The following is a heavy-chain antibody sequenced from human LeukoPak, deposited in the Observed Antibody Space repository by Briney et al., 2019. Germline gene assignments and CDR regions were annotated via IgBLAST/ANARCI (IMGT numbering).Heavy chain of an antibody. CDR1: GYSISSGYY. D-gene: IGHD3-22*01. V-gene: IGHV4-38-2*02. J-gene: IGHJ4*02. CDR2: IYHSGST. Sequence: KTSETLSLTCTVSGYSISSGYYWGWIRQPPGKGLEWIGSIYHSGSTYYNPSLKSRVTISVDTSKNQFSLKLSSVTAADTAVYYCARDSSDYDSSGLDYWGQGTLVTVST. CDR3: ARDSSDYDSSGLDY.